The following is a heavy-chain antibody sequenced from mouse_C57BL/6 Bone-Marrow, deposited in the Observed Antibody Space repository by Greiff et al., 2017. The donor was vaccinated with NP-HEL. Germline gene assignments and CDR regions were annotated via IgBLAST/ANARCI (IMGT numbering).Heavy chain of an antibody. Sequence: VQLHQSGAELVKPGASVKLSCTASGYTFTDYWMHWVKQSPGKGLEWIGYIYPCDSAIYYNQKVKGRATLTVDKSSSTAFMQLSSLTSEDSAVYYCARWWLRTRFAYWGQGNLVTVSA. CDR2: IYPCDSAI. J-gene: IGHJ3*01. CDR1: GYTFTDYW. D-gene: IGHD1-1*02. CDR3: ARWWLRTRFAY. V-gene: IGHV1-69*02.